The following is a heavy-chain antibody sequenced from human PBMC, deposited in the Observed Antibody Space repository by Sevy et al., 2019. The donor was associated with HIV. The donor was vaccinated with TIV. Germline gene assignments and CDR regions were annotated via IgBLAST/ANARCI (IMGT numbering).Heavy chain of an antibody. J-gene: IGHJ4*02. CDR1: GYTFTTYR. CDR3: ARAFCSGGRCYSLAY. CDR2: ISPHNGDT. V-gene: IGHV1-18*04. D-gene: IGHD2-15*01. Sequence: ASVKVSCKASGYTFTTYRITWVRQAPGQGLEWKGWISPHNGDTNYAQKDRGRVTMTTDTSTSTAYMELRSLRSDDTAVYYCARAFCSGGRCYSLAYWGQGTLVTVSS.